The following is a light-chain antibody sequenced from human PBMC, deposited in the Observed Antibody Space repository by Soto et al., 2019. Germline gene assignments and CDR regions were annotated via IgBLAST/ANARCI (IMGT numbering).Light chain of an antibody. Sequence: DIQMTQPSTLSASVGDRVTLNCRASQSISTYLAWYQQKPGKAPKVLIYHASNLESGVPSRFSGGGSGTEFTLTISSLQPDDFATYYCQQYYMYSYPFGQGTKLDIK. CDR2: HAS. CDR1: QSISTY. V-gene: IGKV1-5*01. J-gene: IGKJ2*01. CDR3: QQYYMYSYP.